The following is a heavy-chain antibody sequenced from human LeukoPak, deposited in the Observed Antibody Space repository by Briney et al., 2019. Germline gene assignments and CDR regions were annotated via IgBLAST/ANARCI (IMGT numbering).Heavy chain of an antibody. CDR2: IIPLLGQT. V-gene: IGHV1-69*02. CDR1: GGPFTDYS. D-gene: IGHD5-12*01. CDR3: VRSGYDYDWFDP. J-gene: IGHJ5*02. Sequence: SVKVSCKASGGPFTDYSVSWVRQAPGQGLEWMGRIIPLLGQTNYVQKFQGRVTFSADKSTTTTYMELSGLKSDDTAVYYCVRSGYDYDWFDPWGQGTLVTVSS.